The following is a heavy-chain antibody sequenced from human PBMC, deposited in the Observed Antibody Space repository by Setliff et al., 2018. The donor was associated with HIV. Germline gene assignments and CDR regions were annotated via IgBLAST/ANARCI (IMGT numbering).Heavy chain of an antibody. J-gene: IGHJ5*02. CDR2: IIPTFTRA. Sequence: ASVKVSCKASGGTFGRFGISWVRQAPGQGLEWMGGIIPTFTRANYAQKFQARVIITTDKSTSTAFMEPTSLTSEDTAVYYCARSVHSLYGDYATYFDPWGQGTQVTVSS. D-gene: IGHD4-17*01. CDR1: GGTFGRFG. CDR3: ARSVHSLYGDYATYFDP. V-gene: IGHV1-69*05.